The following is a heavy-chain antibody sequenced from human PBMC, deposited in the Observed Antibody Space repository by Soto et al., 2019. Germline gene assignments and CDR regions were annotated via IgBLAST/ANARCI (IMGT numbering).Heavy chain of an antibody. J-gene: IGHJ4*02. CDR2: IYYSGST. CDR3: ARRYGASFDY. V-gene: IGHV4-59*01. Sequence: PSETLSITCTVSGVSISSYYWIWIRQPPGKGLEWIGYIYYSGSTNYNPSLKSRVTISVDTSKNQFSLKLSSVTAADTAVYYCARRYGASFDYWGQGTLVTVS. CDR1: GVSISSYY. D-gene: IGHD4-17*01.